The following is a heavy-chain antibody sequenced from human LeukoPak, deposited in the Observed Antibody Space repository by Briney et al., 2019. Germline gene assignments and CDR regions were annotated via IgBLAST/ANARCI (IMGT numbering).Heavy chain of an antibody. Sequence: PSETLSLTCTVSGGSISSYYWSWIRQPPGKGLEWIGYIYYSGSTNYNPSLKSRVTISVDTSTNQFSLNLRSVTAADTAVYYCASGTGELYLDYWGQGTLVTVSS. J-gene: IGHJ4*02. CDR3: ASGTGELYLDY. V-gene: IGHV4-59*01. CDR1: GGSISSYY. CDR2: IYYSGST. D-gene: IGHD1-7*01.